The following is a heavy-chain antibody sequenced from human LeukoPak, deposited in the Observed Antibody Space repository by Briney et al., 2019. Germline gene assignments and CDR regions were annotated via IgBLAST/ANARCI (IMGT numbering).Heavy chain of an antibody. V-gene: IGHV7-4-1*02. Sequence: ASVNVSCKASGYTFTSNAMNWVRQAPGQGLELMGWINTNTGNPTYAQGFTGRFVFSLDTSVSTAYLQISSLKAEDTAVYYCARDNAGNIDYWGQGTLVTVSS. CDR2: INTNTGNP. D-gene: IGHD2/OR15-2a*01. CDR1: GYTFTSNA. J-gene: IGHJ4*02. CDR3: ARDNAGNIDY.